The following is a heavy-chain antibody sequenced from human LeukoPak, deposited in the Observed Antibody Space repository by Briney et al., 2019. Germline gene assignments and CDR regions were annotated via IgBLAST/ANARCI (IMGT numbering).Heavy chain of an antibody. CDR1: GGSISSGGYS. CDR2: IYHSGST. CDR3: ARVYDSSGYHHFDY. J-gene: IGHJ4*02. V-gene: IGHV4-30-2*01. D-gene: IGHD3-22*01. Sequence: SETLSLTCAVSGGSISSGGYSWSWIRQPPGKGLEWIGYIYHSGSTYYNPSLKSRVTISVDRSKNQFSLKLSSVTAADTAVYYCARVYDSSGYHHFDYWGQGTLVTVSS.